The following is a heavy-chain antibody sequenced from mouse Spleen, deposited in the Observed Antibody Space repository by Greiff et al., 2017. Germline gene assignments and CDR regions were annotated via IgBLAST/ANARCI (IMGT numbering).Heavy chain of an antibody. Sequence: EVKLQESGPGLVKPSQSLSLTCSVTGYSITSGYYWNWIRQFPGNKLEWMGYISYDGSNNYNPSLKNRISITRDTSKNQFFLKLNSVTTEDTATYYCAREKAYYGNYDWYFDVWGAGTTVTVSS. CDR3: AREKAYYGNYDWYFDV. CDR1: GYSITSGYY. V-gene: IGHV3-6*01. J-gene: IGHJ1*01. CDR2: ISYDGSN. D-gene: IGHD2-10*01.